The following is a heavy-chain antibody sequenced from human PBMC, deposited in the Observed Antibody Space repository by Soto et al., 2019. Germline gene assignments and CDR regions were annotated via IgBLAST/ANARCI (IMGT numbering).Heavy chain of an antibody. J-gene: IGHJ6*02. CDR2: ISAYNGNT. V-gene: IGHV1-18*04. Sequence: ASVKVSCKASGYTFTSYGISWVRQAPGQGLEWMGWISAYNGNTNYAQKLQGRVTMTTDTSTSTAYMELRSLRSDDTAVYYCARKGRVYCGGDCYVNYYYGMDVWGQGITVTVSS. CDR1: GYTFTSYG. D-gene: IGHD2-21*02. CDR3: ARKGRVYCGGDCYVNYYYGMDV.